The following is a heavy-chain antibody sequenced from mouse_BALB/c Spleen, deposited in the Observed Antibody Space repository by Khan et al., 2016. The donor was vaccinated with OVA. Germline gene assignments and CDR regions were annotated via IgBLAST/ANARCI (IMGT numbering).Heavy chain of an antibody. D-gene: IGHD3-2*02. Sequence: QVQLQQSGAELVRPGTSVKVSCKASGYAFTNYLIEWVKQRPGQGLEWIGVINPGSGGTNYNEKFKDKATLTADKSSSTAYLQLSSLTSDASAVYFGSRSGYGVGANWGQGTLFTVSA. CDR1: GYAFTNYL. CDR3: SRSGYGVGAN. J-gene: IGHJ3*01. V-gene: IGHV1-54*01. CDR2: INPGSGGT.